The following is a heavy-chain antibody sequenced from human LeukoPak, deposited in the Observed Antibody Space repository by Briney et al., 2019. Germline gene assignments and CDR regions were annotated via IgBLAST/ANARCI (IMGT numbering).Heavy chain of an antibody. J-gene: IGHJ4*02. CDR1: GFTFRSYA. CDR2: ISGNGDST. CDR3: VKGGIVAADNYFDY. V-gene: IGHV3-64D*06. D-gene: IGHD6-13*01. Sequence: GGSLRLSCSASGFTFRSYAMHWARQAPGKGLEYVSAISGNGDSTYYADSVKGTFTISRDNSKNTLYLQMSSLRAEDTAVYYCVKGGIVAADNYFDYWGQGTLVTVSS.